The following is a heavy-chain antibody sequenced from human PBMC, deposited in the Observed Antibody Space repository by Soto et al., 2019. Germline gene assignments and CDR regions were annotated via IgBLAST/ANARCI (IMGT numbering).Heavy chain of an antibody. CDR3: ARVVWGSSSWYLRGDYYYYYGMDV. CDR1: GGSISSGDYY. Sequence: ASETLSLTCTVSGGSISSGDYYWSWIRQPPGKGLEWIGYIYYSGSTYYNPSLKSRVTISVDTSKNQFSLKLSSVTAADTAVYYCARVVWGSSSWYLRGDYYYYYGMDVWGQGTTVTVSS. J-gene: IGHJ6*02. D-gene: IGHD6-13*01. V-gene: IGHV4-30-4*01. CDR2: IYYSGST.